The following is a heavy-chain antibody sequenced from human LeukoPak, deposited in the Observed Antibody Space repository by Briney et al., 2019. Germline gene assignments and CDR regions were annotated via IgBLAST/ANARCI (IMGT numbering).Heavy chain of an antibody. CDR2: ISSSTSYI. V-gene: IGHV3-21*01. J-gene: IGHJ4*02. CDR3: ARDGDSSGYYTRFDY. D-gene: IGHD3-22*01. Sequence: GGSLRLTCAASVLTFSSYSMDWVRQAPEKGLEWVSCISSSTSYIYYADSVKGRFTISRDNAKNSLYLQMNSLRAEDTAVYYCARDGDSSGYYTRFDYWGQGTLVTVSS. CDR1: VLTFSSYS.